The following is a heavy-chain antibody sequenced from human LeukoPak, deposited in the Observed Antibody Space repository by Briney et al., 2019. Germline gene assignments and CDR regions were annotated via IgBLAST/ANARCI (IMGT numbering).Heavy chain of an antibody. CDR3: ARDLYYDSSGYYGG. J-gene: IGHJ4*02. CDR1: GFTFSDYY. V-gene: IGHV3-11*01. CDR2: ISSSGSTI. D-gene: IGHD3-22*01. Sequence: GGSLRLSCAASGFTFSDYYMSWIRQAPGKGLEWVSYISSSGSTIYYADSVKGRFTISRDNAKNSLYLQMNSLRAEDTAVYYCARDLYYDSSGYYGGWGQGTLVTVSS.